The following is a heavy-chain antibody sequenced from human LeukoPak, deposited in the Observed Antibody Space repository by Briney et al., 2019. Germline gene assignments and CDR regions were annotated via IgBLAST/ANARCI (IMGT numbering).Heavy chain of an antibody. CDR1: GFTFSSYA. CDR2: ISSSGSTI. CDR3: ARGLFEWEPEKNLGY. V-gene: IGHV3-48*03. J-gene: IGHJ4*02. Sequence: PGGSLRLSCAASGFTFSSYAMTWVRQAPGKGLEWVSYISSSGSTIYYADSVKGRFTISRDNAKNSLYLQMNSLRAEDTAVYYCARGLFEWEPEKNLGYWGQGTLVTVSS. D-gene: IGHD1-26*01.